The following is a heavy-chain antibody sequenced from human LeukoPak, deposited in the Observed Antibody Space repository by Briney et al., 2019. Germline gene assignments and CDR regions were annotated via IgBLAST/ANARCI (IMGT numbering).Heavy chain of an antibody. Sequence: GRSLRLSCAASGFTFSSYGMHWVRQAPGKGLEWVAVVANDGRDKRYADSVKGRFTISRDNSKTTVYLQMNSLRAEDTAVYYCAKDLNVAAAGYYFDYWGPGTLVTVSS. V-gene: IGHV3-30*18. CDR3: AKDLNVAAAGYYFDY. CDR1: GFTFSSYG. J-gene: IGHJ4*02. CDR2: VANDGRDK. D-gene: IGHD6-13*01.